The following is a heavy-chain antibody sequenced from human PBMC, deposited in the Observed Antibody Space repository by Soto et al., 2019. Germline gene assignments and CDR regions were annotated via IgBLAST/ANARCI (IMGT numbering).Heavy chain of an antibody. CDR3: AKHRGDVLGWANWDFDL. Sequence: EVQLLESGGGLVQPGGSLRLSCAASGFTFNSYAISGVRQAPGKGLEGVSDMSGSGGTTYYADFVKSRFTISRENSKNTLYLQMSSLRAEDTAVYYGAKHRGDVLGWANWDFDLWGRGTLVTVSS. CDR2: MSGSGGTT. CDR1: GFTFNSYA. J-gene: IGHJ2*01. V-gene: IGHV3-23*01. D-gene: IGHD6-19*01.